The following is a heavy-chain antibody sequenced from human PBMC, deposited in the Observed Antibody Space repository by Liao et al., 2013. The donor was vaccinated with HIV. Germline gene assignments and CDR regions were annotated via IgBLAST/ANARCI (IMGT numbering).Heavy chain of an antibody. D-gene: IGHD2-15*01. CDR2: INHSGST. J-gene: IGHJ4*02. Sequence: QVQLQESGPGLVKPSQTLSLNCAVYGGSFSDYAWTWIRQSPEKGLEWIGEINHSGSTNYNPSLKSRVTISVDTSKNQFSLKLSSVTAADTAVYYCARGFGYCSGGSCQYFDYWGQGTLVTVSS. CDR3: ARGFGYCSGGSCQYFDY. V-gene: IGHV4-34*09. CDR1: GGSFSDYA.